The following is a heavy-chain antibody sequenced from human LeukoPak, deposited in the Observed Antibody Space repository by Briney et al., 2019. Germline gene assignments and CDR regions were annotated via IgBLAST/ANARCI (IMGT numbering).Heavy chain of an antibody. J-gene: IGHJ3*02. D-gene: IGHD6-13*01. Sequence: PGGSLRLSCAASGFTFSNYGMHWVRQAPGKGLEWVAIIWYDGTNKYYADSVKGRFTISRDNSKNTLYLQMNSLRAEDTAVYYCARGIAAAGDAFDIWGQGTMVTVSS. V-gene: IGHV3-33*01. CDR2: IWYDGTNK. CDR1: GFTFSNYG. CDR3: ARGIAAAGDAFDI.